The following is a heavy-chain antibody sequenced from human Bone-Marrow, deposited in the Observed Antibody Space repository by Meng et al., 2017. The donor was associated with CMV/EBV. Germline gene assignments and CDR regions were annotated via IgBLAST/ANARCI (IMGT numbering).Heavy chain of an antibody. V-gene: IGHV3-19*01. CDR1: GFTFSNSD. Sequence: GESLKISCAASGFTFSNSDMNWVRQAPGKGLEWVSGVSWNGSRTHYADSVKGRFIISRDNSRNFLYQQMNSLRPEDMAVYYCVRQKGPYYYYGMDVWGQGTTVTVSS. CDR2: VSWNGSRT. J-gene: IGHJ6*02. CDR3: VRQKGPYYYYGMDV.